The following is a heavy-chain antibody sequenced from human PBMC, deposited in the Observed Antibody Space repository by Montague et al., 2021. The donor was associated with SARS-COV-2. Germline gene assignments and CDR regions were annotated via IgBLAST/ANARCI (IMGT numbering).Heavy chain of an antibody. CDR3: AKDSYYYGLGYGMGV. J-gene: IGHJ6*02. CDR1: GFTFSNSA. CDR2: SSGSDVGT. Sequence: SLRLSCAASGFTFSNSAMNWVRQAPGKGLEWVSGSSGSDVGTHYADSVKGRFTTSRDNSKNVLYPQMNSLRAEDTALYYCAKDSYYYGLGYGMGVLGQGPPVTVSS. D-gene: IGHD3-10*01. V-gene: IGHV3-23*01.